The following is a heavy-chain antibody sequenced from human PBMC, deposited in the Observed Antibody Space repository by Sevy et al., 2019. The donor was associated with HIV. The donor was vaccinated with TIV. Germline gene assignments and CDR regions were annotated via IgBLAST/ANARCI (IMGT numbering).Heavy chain of an antibody. CDR2: ISSSGSSI. D-gene: IGHD2-21*01. CDR1: GFTFSSYD. V-gene: IGHV3-48*03. Sequence: GGSLRLSCTASGFTFSSYDMNWVRQAPGKGLEWVSKISSSGSSIYYADSVKGRFTISRDNAKNSLNLQMNSLRAEDTAVYYSTRNGGACDNGFDPWGQGTLVTVSS. J-gene: IGHJ5*02. CDR3: TRNGGACDNGFDP.